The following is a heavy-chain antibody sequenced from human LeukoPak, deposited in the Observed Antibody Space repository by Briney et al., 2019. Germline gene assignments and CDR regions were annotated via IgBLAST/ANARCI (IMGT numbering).Heavy chain of an antibody. J-gene: IGHJ4*02. V-gene: IGHV4-34*01. Sequence: SETLSLTCAVYGGSFSGYYWSWIRQPPGKGLEWLGEINHSGSTNYNPSLKSRVTISVDTSKNQFSLKLSSVTAADTAVYYCARGTSGYYPYYFDYWGQGTLVTVSS. CDR1: GGSFSGYY. CDR3: ARGTSGYYPYYFDY. D-gene: IGHD3-22*01. CDR2: INHSGST.